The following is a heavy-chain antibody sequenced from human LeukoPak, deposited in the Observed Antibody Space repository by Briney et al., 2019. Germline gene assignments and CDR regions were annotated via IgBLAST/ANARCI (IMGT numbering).Heavy chain of an antibody. CDR3: ARCLGAATDPYNWFDP. V-gene: IGHV1-8*01. CDR2: MNPNSGNT. Sequence: ASVKVSCKASGYTFTSYDINWVRQATGQGLEWMGWMNPNSGNTGYAQKFQGRVTMTRNTPISTAYMELSSLRSEDTAVYYCARCLGAATDPYNWFDPWGQGTLVTVSS. CDR1: GYTFTSYD. J-gene: IGHJ5*02. D-gene: IGHD6-13*01.